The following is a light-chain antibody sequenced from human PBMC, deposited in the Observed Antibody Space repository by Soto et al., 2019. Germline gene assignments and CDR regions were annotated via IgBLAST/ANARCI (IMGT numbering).Light chain of an antibody. CDR1: QSISSY. V-gene: IGKV1-39*01. Sequence: IQMTQYPSSLSASVGDRVTITCRASQSISSYLNWYQQKPGKAPKLLIYAASSLQSGVPSRFSGSGSGTDFTLTINSLQREDFATYYCQQTYNTPLTFGGGSMADVK. J-gene: IGKJ4*01. CDR3: QQTYNTPLT. CDR2: AAS.